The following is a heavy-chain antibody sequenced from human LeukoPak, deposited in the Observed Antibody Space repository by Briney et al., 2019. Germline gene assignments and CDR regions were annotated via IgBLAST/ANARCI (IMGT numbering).Heavy chain of an antibody. Sequence: SETLSLTRTVSGGSISSSSYYWGWIRQPPGKGPEWIGSIYYSGSTYYNPSLKSRVTISVDTSKNQFSLNLRSVTPEDTAVYYCARNLIPEQLVLNFWGQGTLVTVSS. CDR1: GGSISSSSYY. D-gene: IGHD6-13*01. CDR3: ARNLIPEQLVLNF. CDR2: IYYSGST. J-gene: IGHJ4*02. V-gene: IGHV4-39*07.